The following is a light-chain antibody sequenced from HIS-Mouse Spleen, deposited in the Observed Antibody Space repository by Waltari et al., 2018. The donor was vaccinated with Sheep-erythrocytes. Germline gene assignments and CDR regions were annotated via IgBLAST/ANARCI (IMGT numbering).Light chain of an antibody. V-gene: IGKV2-28*01. J-gene: IGKJ2*01. CDR2: LGS. Sequence: DIVMTQSPLSLPVTPGAPASISCRSSQSLLHSNGYNYLDWYLQKPGQSPQLLIYLGSNRASGVPDRFSGSGSGTDFTLKISRVEAEDVGVYYCMQRIEFPMYTFGQGTKLEIK. CDR1: QSLLHSNGYNY. CDR3: MQRIEFPMYT.